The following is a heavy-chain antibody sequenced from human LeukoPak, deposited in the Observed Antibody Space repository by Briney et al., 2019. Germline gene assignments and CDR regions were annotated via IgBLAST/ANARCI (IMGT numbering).Heavy chain of an antibody. CDR3: TRIYGSGTFLPDY. J-gene: IGHJ4*02. CDR2: IRGNSYGGTT. V-gene: IGHV3-49*03. CDR1: GFSFGDYG. D-gene: IGHD3-10*01. Sequence: PGGSLRLSCTGSGFSFGDYGLSWFRQSPGKGLEWVGFIRGNSYGGTTHYAASVQGRFTISRDDSQSTAYLQMNSLKSEDTALYYCTRIYGSGTFLPDYWGQGTLVTVSS.